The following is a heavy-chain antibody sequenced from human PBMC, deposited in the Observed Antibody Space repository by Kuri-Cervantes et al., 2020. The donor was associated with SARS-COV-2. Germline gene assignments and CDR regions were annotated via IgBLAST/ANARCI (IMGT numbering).Heavy chain of an antibody. D-gene: IGHD2-15*01. Sequence: SETLSLTCAISGDSVSSTSAAWNWIRQSPSRGLEWLGRTYHRSKWYNEYAVSVKSRITINPDTSKNQFSLQLNFVTPEDTAVYYCARAPDGYCSGGSCYSGYFQRWGQGTLVTVSS. V-gene: IGHV6-1*01. J-gene: IGHJ1*01. CDR1: GDSVSSTSAA. CDR3: ARAPDGYCSGGSCYSGYFQR. CDR2: TYHRSKWYN.